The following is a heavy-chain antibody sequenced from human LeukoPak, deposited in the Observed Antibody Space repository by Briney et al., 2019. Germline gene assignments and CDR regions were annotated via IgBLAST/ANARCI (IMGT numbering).Heavy chain of an antibody. CDR3: ARGGPVEMATIDY. CDR2: IYPDDSDT. D-gene: IGHD5-24*01. J-gene: IGHJ4*02. V-gene: IGHV5-51*01. CDR1: GYTFTTYW. Sequence: GESLKISCKGSGYTFTTYWIGWVRQMPGKGLEWMGIIYPDDSDTRYSPSFQGQVTISADKSISTAYLQWSSLKASDTAMYYCARGGPVEMATIDYWGQGTLVTVSS.